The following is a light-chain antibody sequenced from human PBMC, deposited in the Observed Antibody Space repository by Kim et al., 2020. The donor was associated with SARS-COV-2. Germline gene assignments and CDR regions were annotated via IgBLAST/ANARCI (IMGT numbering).Light chain of an antibody. V-gene: IGKV3-20*01. CDR3: QQYGSSPRS. Sequence: LSPGERSTLSCRASQSVSSSYLAWYQQKPGQAPRLLIYGASSRATGIPDRFSGSGSGTDFTLTISRLEPEDFAVYYCQQYGSSPRSFGQGTKLEI. CDR2: GAS. CDR1: QSVSSSY. J-gene: IGKJ2*03.